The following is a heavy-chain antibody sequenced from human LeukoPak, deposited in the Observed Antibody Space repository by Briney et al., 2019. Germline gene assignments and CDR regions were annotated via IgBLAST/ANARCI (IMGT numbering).Heavy chain of an antibody. CDR1: GFTFSSYA. V-gene: IGHV3-30-3*01. CDR2: ISYDGSNK. D-gene: IGHD6-6*01. Sequence: PGGSLILSCAASGFTFSSYAMHWVRQAPGKGLEWVAVISYDGSNKYYADSVKGRFTISRDNSKNTLYLQMNSLRAEDTAVYYCARGVHQYFDYWGQGTLVTVSS. CDR3: ARGVHQYFDY. J-gene: IGHJ4*02.